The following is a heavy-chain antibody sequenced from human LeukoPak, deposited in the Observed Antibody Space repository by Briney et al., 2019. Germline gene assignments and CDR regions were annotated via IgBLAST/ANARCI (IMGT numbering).Heavy chain of an antibody. D-gene: IGHD5-24*01. Sequence: PSETLSLTCTVSGDSISSSSYYRGWVRQPPGKGLEWIGSIFYSGSTYYNPSLKSRVTISVDTSKNQFSLKLSSVTAADTAVYYCARRWDGYNDFDYWGQGTLVTVSS. CDR3: ARRWDGYNDFDY. CDR1: GDSISSSSYY. CDR2: IFYSGST. J-gene: IGHJ4*02. V-gene: IGHV4-39*01.